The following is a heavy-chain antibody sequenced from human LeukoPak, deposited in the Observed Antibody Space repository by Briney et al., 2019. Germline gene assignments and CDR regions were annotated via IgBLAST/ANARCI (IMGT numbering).Heavy chain of an antibody. D-gene: IGHD6-6*01. Sequence: GGSLRLSCAASGFTFSSYGMHWVRQAPGKGLEWVAVIWYDGSNKYYADPVKGRFTISRDNSKNTLYLQMNSLRAEDTAVYYCARDGLSSAGAFDIWGQGTMVTVSS. CDR2: IWYDGSNK. V-gene: IGHV3-33*01. CDR1: GFTFSSYG. CDR3: ARDGLSSAGAFDI. J-gene: IGHJ3*02.